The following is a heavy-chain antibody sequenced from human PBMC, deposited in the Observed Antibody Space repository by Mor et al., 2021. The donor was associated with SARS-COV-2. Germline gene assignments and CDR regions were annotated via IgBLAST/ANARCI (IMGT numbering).Heavy chain of an antibody. V-gene: IGHV4-34*01. CDR3: ARGGQYSSSANDW. J-gene: IGHJ4*02. D-gene: IGHD6-6*01. Sequence: YNPSLKSRDPISVDTSKNQFSLKLSSVTAADTAVYYCARGGQYSSSANDWWGQGTLVTVSS.